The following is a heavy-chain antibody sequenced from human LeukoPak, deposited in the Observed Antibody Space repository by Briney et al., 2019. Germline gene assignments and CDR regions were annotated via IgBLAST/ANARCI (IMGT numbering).Heavy chain of an antibody. Sequence: SETLSLTCTVSGGSISSSSYYWGWIRQPPGKGLEWIGSIYYSGSTYYNPSLKSRVTISVDMSKNQFSLRLTSVTAADTAVYYCAREKYDEDWFDPWGQGTLVTVSS. CDR2: IYYSGST. CDR3: AREKYDEDWFDP. CDR1: GGSISSSSYY. D-gene: IGHD1-1*01. J-gene: IGHJ5*02. V-gene: IGHV4-39*07.